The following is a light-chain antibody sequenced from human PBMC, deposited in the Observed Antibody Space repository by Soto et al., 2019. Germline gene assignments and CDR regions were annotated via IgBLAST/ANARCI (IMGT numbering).Light chain of an antibody. CDR1: QSIRSH. V-gene: IGKV1-39*01. Sequence: DIPMTQSPSPLSASVGDRVTIPCPAIQSIRSHLNWYQQKPGKAPNLLIYAASSLHSGVPSRFSGSGSETEFTLTIRSLQPDDSATYYCQQYTNTNNPWMFGQGTKVDNK. CDR3: QQYTNTNNPWM. CDR2: AAS. J-gene: IGKJ1*01.